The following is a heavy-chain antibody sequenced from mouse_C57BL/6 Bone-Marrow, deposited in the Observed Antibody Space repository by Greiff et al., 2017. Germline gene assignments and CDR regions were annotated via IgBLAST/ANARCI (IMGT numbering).Heavy chain of an antibody. D-gene: IGHD2-2*01. CDR2: IYPRSGNT. CDR3: ARSGYHEGYFDV. CDR1: GYTFTSYG. V-gene: IGHV1-81*01. Sequence: QVQLKESGAELARPGASVKLSCKASGYTFTSYGISWVKQRTGQGLEWIGEIYPRSGNTYYNEKFKGKATLTADKSSSTAYMELRSLTSEDSAVYFGARSGYHEGYFDVWGTGTTVTVSS. J-gene: IGHJ1*03.